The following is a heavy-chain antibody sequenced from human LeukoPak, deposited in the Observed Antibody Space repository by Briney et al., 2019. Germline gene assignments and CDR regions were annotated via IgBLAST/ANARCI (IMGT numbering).Heavy chain of an antibody. J-gene: IGHJ3*02. CDR2: INHSGST. D-gene: IGHD4-17*01. CDR1: GGSFSGYY. V-gene: IGHV4-34*01. Sequence: PSETLSLTCAVYGGSFSGYYWSWIRQPPGKGLEWMGEINHSGSTNYNPSLKSRVTISVDTSKNQFSLKLSSVTAADTAVYYCARSKGLGYGDYGAFDIWGQGTMVTVSS. CDR3: ARSKGLGYGDYGAFDI.